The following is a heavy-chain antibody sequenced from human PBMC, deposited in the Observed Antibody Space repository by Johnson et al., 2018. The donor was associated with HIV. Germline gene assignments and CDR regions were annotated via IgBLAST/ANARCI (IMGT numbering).Heavy chain of an antibody. D-gene: IGHD3-3*01. CDR1: GFTFSRYW. V-gene: IGHV3-7*01. CDR2: IKEDGSEK. J-gene: IGHJ3*02. CDR3: ATDIPVTSFGVVDDVFDI. Sequence: VQLVESGGGLVQPGGSLRLSCEASGFTFSRYWMSWVRQAPGKGLEWVANIKEDGSEKYYVDSVKGRFTISRDNAKNSLYLQMNSLRAEDTAVYYCATDIPVTSFGVVDDVFDIWGQGTMVTVSS.